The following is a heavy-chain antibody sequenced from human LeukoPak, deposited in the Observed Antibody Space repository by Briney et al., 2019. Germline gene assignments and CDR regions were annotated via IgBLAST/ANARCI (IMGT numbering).Heavy chain of an antibody. CDR3: ARDAGVVPAAMLYYYYGMDV. CDR2: IYYSGST. CDR1: GGSISSGSYY. V-gene: IGHV4-39*07. Sequence: SETLSLTCTVSGGSISSGSYYWGWIRQPPGKGLEWIGSIYYSGSTYYNPSLKSRVTISVDTSKNQFSLKLSSATAADTAVYYCARDAGVVPAAMLYYYYGMDVWGQGTTVTVSS. J-gene: IGHJ6*02. D-gene: IGHD2-2*01.